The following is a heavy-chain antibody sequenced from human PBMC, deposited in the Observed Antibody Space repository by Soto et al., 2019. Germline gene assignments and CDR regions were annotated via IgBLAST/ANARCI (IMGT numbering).Heavy chain of an antibody. J-gene: IGHJ4*02. V-gene: IGHV3-23*01. CDR1: GFTFSKYA. CDR3: AKGSASGSPYYFDY. CDR2: ISGTGTYT. Sequence: GGSLRLSCAASGFTFSKYAMSWLRQAPGKGPEWVSAISGTGTYTYHADSVKGRFTILRDVSKNTLYLQMNSLRAEDTAVYYCAKGSASGSPYYFDYWGQGTLVTVSS. D-gene: IGHD6-25*01.